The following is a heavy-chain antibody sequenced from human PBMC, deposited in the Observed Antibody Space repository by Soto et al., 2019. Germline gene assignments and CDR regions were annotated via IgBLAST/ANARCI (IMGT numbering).Heavy chain of an antibody. V-gene: IGHV3-74*01. J-gene: IGHJ4*02. CDR3: ARGLEGSSGIVY. Sequence: EVQLVESGGGPVQPGGSLRISCAASGFTFSSYWMSWVRQVPGKGLVWVSRIIGDGSVTNYADSVKGRFTISRDNAKNTLYLQMNSLRVEDTAVYYCARGLEGSSGIVYWGQGTLVTVSS. D-gene: IGHD5-12*01. CDR1: GFTFSSYW. CDR2: IIGDGSVT.